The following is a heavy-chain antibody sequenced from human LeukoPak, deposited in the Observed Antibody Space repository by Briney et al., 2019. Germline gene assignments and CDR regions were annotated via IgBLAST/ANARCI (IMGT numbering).Heavy chain of an antibody. CDR3: ARADRFWWELPLDY. J-gene: IGHJ4*02. D-gene: IGHD1-26*01. CDR1: GYTLTELS. CDR2: FDPEDGET. V-gene: IGHV1-24*01. Sequence: ASVKVSCKVSGYTLTELSMHWVRQAPGKGLEWMGGFDPEDGETIYAQKLQGRVTMTTDTSTSTAYMELRSLRSDDTAVYYCARADRFWWELPLDYWGQGTLVTVSS.